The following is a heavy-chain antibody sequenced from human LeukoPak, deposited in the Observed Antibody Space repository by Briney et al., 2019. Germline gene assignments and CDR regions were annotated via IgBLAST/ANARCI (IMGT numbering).Heavy chain of an antibody. V-gene: IGHV3-66*01. Sequence: GGSLRLSCAASGFTVSSNYMSWVRQAPGKGLEWVSIIYSGGSTYYADSVKGRFTISRDNSKNTLYLQMNSLRAEDTAVYYCAKELRVIYSGYAGGYFDYWGQGTLVTVSS. CDR3: AKELRVIYSGYAGGYFDY. CDR2: IYSGGST. CDR1: GFTVSSNY. D-gene: IGHD5-12*01. J-gene: IGHJ4*02.